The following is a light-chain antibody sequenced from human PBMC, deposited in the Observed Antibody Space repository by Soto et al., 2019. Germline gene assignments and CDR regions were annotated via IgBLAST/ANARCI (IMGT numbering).Light chain of an antibody. Sequence: EIVLTQSPATLSLSPGERATLSCRASQSVSSFLAWYQQKPGQAPRLLIYDASNRATGIPARFIGSGSGTDFTLTISSLEPEDLAVYYCQQRSNWPPTFGQGTRLEIK. CDR2: DAS. J-gene: IGKJ5*01. V-gene: IGKV3-11*01. CDR3: QQRSNWPPT. CDR1: QSVSSF.